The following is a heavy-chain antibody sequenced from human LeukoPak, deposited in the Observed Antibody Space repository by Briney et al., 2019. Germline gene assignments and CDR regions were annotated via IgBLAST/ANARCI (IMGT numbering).Heavy chain of an antibody. CDR2: INPSGGST. V-gene: IGHV1-46*01. CDR3: ARDPAGVAVAGTIGLFDY. Sequence: ASVKVSCKASGYTFTSYYMHWVRQAPGQGLEWMGIINPSGGSTSYAQKFQGRVTMTRDMSTSTVYMELSRLRSDDTAVYYCARDPAGVAVAGTIGLFDYWGQGTLVTVSS. CDR1: GYTFTSYY. J-gene: IGHJ4*02. D-gene: IGHD6-19*01.